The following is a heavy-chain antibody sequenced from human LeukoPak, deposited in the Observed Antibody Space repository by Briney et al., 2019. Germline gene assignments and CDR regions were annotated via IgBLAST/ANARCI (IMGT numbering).Heavy chain of an antibody. Sequence: PSETLSLTCTVSGGSISSGDYYWSWIRQPPGKGLEWIGYIYYSGSTYYSPSLESRVTISVDTSKNQFSLKLSSVTAADTAVYYCARGRLTGYYIWGQGTLVTVSS. J-gene: IGHJ4*02. CDR3: ARGRLTGYYI. CDR2: IYYSGST. D-gene: IGHD3-9*01. CDR1: GGSISSGDYY. V-gene: IGHV4-30-4*01.